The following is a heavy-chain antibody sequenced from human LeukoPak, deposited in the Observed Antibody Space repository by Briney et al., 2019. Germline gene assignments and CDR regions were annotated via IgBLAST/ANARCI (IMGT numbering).Heavy chain of an antibody. CDR3: ARFGSGSYYSKYYYYYYMDV. J-gene: IGHJ6*03. V-gene: IGHV4-59*08. D-gene: IGHD3-10*01. CDR1: GGSISSYY. Sequence: SETLSLTCTVPGGSISSYYWSWIRQPPGKGLEWIGYIYYSGSTNYNPSLKSRVTISVDTSKNQFSLKLSSVTAADTAVYYCARFGSGSYYSKYYYYYYMDVWGKGTTVTISS. CDR2: IYYSGST.